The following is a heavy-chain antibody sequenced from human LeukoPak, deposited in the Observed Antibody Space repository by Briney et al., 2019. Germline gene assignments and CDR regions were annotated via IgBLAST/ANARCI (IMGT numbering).Heavy chain of an antibody. CDR3: ARENWEKYNDFWSGYLTD. Sequence: SETLSLTCTVSGYSISSGYYWGWIRQPPGKGLEWIGRIYHSVSTYYNPSLKSRVTISVDTSKNQFSLKLSSVTAADTAVYYCARENWEKYNDFWSGYLTDWGQGTLVTVSS. CDR1: GYSISSGYY. D-gene: IGHD3-3*01. CDR2: IYHSVST. V-gene: IGHV4-38-2*02. J-gene: IGHJ4*02.